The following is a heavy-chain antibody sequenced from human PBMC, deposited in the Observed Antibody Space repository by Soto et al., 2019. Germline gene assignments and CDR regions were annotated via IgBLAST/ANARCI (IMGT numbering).Heavy chain of an antibody. CDR2: IYAGGST. D-gene: IGHD3-3*01. Sequence: EVMLVESGGGLIQPGGSLRLSCAASGFNVSSNYMSWVRQAPGKGLEWVSVIYAGGSTYYADSVKGRFTISRDNSKNTLYLQMKSLRAEDTAVYYCATGMGYDFWSAYYLLYWGQGTLVSVSS. J-gene: IGHJ4*02. V-gene: IGHV3-53*01. CDR1: GFNVSSNY. CDR3: ATGMGYDFWSAYYLLY.